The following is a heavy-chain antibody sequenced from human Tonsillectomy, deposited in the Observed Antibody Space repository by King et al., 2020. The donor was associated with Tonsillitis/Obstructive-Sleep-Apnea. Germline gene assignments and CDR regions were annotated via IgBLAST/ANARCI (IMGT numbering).Heavy chain of an antibody. Sequence: QVQLVESGGGVVQPGRSLRLSCAASGFTFSSYGMHWVRQAPGKGLEWVAVISYDGSNKYYADSVKGRFTISRDNSKNTLSLQMNSLRAEDTAVYYCAKVLGSGWYFYYYGMDVWGQGTTVTVSS. CDR1: GFTFSSYG. CDR2: ISYDGSNK. CDR3: AKVLGSGWYFYYYGMDV. J-gene: IGHJ6*02. V-gene: IGHV3-30*18. D-gene: IGHD6-19*01.